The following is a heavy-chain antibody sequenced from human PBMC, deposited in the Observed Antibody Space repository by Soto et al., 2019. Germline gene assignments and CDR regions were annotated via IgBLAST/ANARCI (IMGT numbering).Heavy chain of an antibody. V-gene: IGHV3-9*01. D-gene: IGHD1-26*01. J-gene: IGHJ3*02. CDR3: AIFFVWGLLPDSLDM. CDR1: GYSLDRYA. Sequence: PSGSLRLSCAASGYSLDRYAMHWVRQAPGKGLEWVSGISWNSVSIGYADSVKGRFTISRDNAKNSLYLQMNSLRAEDTALYYCAIFFVWGLLPDSLDMSCQAILMTV. CDR2: ISWNSVSI.